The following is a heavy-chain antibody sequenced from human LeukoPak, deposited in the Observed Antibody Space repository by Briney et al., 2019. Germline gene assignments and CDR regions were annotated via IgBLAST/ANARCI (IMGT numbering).Heavy chain of an antibody. CDR1: GFTFSSYS. CDR2: ISSSSSYI. V-gene: IGHV3-21*01. Sequence: PGGSLRLSCAASGFTFSSYSMNWVRQAPGKGLEWVSSISSSSSYIYYADSVKGRFTISRDNAKNSLYLQMNSLRAEDTAVYYCAREYSSSWYLSPFDYWGQGTLVTVSS. D-gene: IGHD6-13*01. CDR3: AREYSSSWYLSPFDY. J-gene: IGHJ4*02.